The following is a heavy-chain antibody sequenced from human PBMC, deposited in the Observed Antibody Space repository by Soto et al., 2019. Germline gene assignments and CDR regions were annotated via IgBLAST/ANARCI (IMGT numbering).Heavy chain of an antibody. CDR3: ASERSAAADY. J-gene: IGHJ4*02. V-gene: IGHV1-8*01. CDR2: MNPNSGNT. CDR1: GYTFTSYD. Sequence: QVQLVQSGAEVKKPGASVKVSCKASGYTFTSYDINWVRQATEQGLEWMGWMNPNSGNTVYAQKFQGRVTLTRNTARSTAYMELGRLRSAETAIYYCASERSAAADYWGQGTLVTVSS. D-gene: IGHD6-13*01.